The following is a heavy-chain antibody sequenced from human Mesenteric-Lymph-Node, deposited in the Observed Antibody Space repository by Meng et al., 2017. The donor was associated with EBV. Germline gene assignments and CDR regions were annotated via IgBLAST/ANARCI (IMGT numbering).Heavy chain of an antibody. CDR3: ARGTIFGIVVTYFDY. Sequence: QAQLHQWGAGLLEPSETLSLTCASSGRSFSGYHWSWIRQPPGKGLEYIGEISQSGDTNYNPSLKSRVTISVDTSRNQFSLKMRSVTAADTAVYYCARGTIFGIVVTYFDYWSQGNLVTVSS. D-gene: IGHD3-3*01. CDR2: ISQSGDT. CDR1: GRSFSGYH. V-gene: IGHV4-34*01. J-gene: IGHJ4*02.